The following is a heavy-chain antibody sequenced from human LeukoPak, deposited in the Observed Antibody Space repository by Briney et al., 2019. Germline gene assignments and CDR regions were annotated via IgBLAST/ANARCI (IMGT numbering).Heavy chain of an antibody. V-gene: IGHV4-59*01. CDR3: ASTYCDFWSGYSYGMDV. D-gene: IGHD3-3*01. CDR1: GGSISSYY. J-gene: IGHJ6*02. CDR2: IYYSGST. Sequence: PSETLSLTCTVSGGSISSYYWSWIRQPPGKGLEWIGYIYYSGSTNYNPSLKSRVTISVDTSKNQFSLKLSSVTAADTAVYYCASTYCDFWSGYSYGMDVWGQGTTVTVSS.